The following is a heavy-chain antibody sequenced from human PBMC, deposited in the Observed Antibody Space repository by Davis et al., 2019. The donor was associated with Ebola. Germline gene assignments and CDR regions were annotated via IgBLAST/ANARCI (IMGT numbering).Heavy chain of an antibody. CDR3: ARETLLVRSAFDI. CDR2: INHSGST. Sequence: GSLRLSCAVYGGSFSGYYWSWIRQPPGKGLEWIGEINHSGSTNYNPSLNSRVTISVDTSKNQFSLKLSSVTAADTAVYYCARETLLVRSAFDIWGQGTMVTVSS. V-gene: IGHV4-34*01. CDR1: GGSFSGYY. D-gene: IGHD2-21*01. J-gene: IGHJ3*02.